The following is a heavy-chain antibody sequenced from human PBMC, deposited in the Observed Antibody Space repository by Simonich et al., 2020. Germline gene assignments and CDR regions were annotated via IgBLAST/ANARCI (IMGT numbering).Heavy chain of an antibody. D-gene: IGHD7-27*01. CDR1: GFTFSSYW. CDR3: ARDGLGTAYYYYMDV. J-gene: IGHJ6*03. V-gene: IGHV3-7*01. CDR2: IKQDGSGK. Sequence: EVQLVESGGGLVQPGGSLRLSCAASGFTFSSYWMSWVRPDPGKGLEWVANIKQDGSGKYYVDSVKGRFTISRDNAKNSLYLQMNSLRAEDTAVYYCARDGLGTAYYYYMDVWGKGTTVTVSS.